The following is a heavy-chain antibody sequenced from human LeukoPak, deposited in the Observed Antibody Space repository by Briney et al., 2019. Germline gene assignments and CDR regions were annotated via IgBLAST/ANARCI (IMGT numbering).Heavy chain of an antibody. J-gene: IGHJ4*02. CDR1: GGSISSYY. CDR2: IYYSGST. D-gene: IGHD6-19*01. Sequence: PSETLSLTCTVSGGSISSYYWSWIRQPPGKGLEWIGSIYYSGSTYYNPSLKSRVTISVDTSKNQFSLKLSSVTAADTAVYYCASSLSGWYAKPVYNNYWGQGTLVTVSS. CDR3: ASSLSGWYAKPVYNNY. V-gene: IGHV4-59*05.